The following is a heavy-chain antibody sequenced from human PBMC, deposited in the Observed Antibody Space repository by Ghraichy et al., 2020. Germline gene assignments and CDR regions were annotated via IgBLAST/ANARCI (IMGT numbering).Heavy chain of an antibody. V-gene: IGHV3-48*01. CDR1: GFTFSSYS. CDR2: ISSSSSTI. J-gene: IGHJ4*02. CDR3: ARAQMATIRSPFDY. Sequence: GGSLRLSCAASGFTFSSYSMNWVRQAPGKGLEWVSYISSSSSTIYYADSVKGRFTISRDNAKNSLYLQMNSLRAEDTAVYYCARAQMATIRSPFDYWGQGTLVTVSS. D-gene: IGHD5-24*01.